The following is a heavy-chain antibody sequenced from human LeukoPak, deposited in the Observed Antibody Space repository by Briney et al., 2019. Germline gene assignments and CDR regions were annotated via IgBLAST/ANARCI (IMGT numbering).Heavy chain of an antibody. CDR3: ARDRVQLWLSGNFDY. D-gene: IGHD5-18*01. Sequence: SVKVSCKASGGTFSSYAISWVRQAPGQGLEWMGGIIPIFGTANYAQKFQGRVTVTADESTSTAHMELSSLRSEDTAVYYCARDRVQLWLSGNFDYWGQGTLVTVSS. CDR2: IIPIFGTA. V-gene: IGHV1-69*01. CDR1: GGTFSSYA. J-gene: IGHJ4*02.